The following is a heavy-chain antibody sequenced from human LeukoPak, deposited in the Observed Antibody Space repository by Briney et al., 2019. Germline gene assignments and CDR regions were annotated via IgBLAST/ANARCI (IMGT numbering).Heavy chain of an antibody. CDR2: IKQDGSEK. CDR1: GFTLSSYW. V-gene: IGHV3-7*01. Sequence: PGGSLRLSCAASGFTLSSYWMSWVRQAPGKGLEWVANIKQDGSEKYYVDSVKGRFTISRDNAKNSLFLQMNSLSAEDTAVYFCARLGGSWYVSNWGQGTLVTVSS. CDR3: ARLGGSWYVSN. D-gene: IGHD6-13*01. J-gene: IGHJ1*01.